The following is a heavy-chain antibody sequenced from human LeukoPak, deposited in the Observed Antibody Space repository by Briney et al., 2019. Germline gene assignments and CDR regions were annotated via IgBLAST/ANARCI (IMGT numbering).Heavy chain of an antibody. J-gene: IGHJ4*02. Sequence: PSETLSLTCAVFGGSFSSYYWSWIRQPPGKGLEWIGEINHSGYTSYNPSLKSRVTLSVDTSKHQYSLKLTSVTAADTAVYYCAICCLQRDGDNGGGDYWGQGTLVTVSS. CDR3: AICCLQRDGDNGGGDY. V-gene: IGHV4-34*01. D-gene: IGHD4-17*01. CDR2: INHSGYT. CDR1: GGSFSSYY.